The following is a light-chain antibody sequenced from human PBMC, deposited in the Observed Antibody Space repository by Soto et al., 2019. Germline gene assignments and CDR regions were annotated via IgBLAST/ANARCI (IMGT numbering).Light chain of an antibody. CDR2: GAS. Sequence: VLTQSPGTLSLSPGARATLSCRASQSVSSNYLAWYQQKPGQAPRLLIYGASSRATGIPDRFTVIGSGTEFTLPISRLEPEDFAVDYCQQYGSSGTFGQGTKVDIK. CDR3: QQYGSSGT. J-gene: IGKJ1*01. CDR1: QSVSSNY. V-gene: IGKV3-20*01.